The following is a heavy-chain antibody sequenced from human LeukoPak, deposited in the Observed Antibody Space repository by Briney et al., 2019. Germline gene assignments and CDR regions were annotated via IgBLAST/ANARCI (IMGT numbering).Heavy chain of an antibody. J-gene: IGHJ1*01. CDR2: IYTSGGT. CDR3: ATYCSHTSCHTGGGFQH. D-gene: IGHD2-2*02. CDR1: GGSIGSGGYF. Sequence: PSQTLSLTCTVSGGSIGSGGYFWSWIRQPAGKGLEWIGRIYTSGGTNYNPSLNSRVTVSIDTSTNQFSLRPTSVTAADTAVYYCATYCSHTSCHTGGGFQHWGQGTLVTVSS. V-gene: IGHV4-61*02.